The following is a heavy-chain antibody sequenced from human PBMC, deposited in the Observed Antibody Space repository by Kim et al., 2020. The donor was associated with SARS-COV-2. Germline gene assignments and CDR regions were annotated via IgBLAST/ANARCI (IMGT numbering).Heavy chain of an antibody. J-gene: IGHJ4*02. CDR1: GGSISSGGYY. D-gene: IGHD2-21*02. Sequence: SETLSLTCTVSGGSISSGGYYWSWIRQHPGKGLEWIGYIYYSGSTYYNPSLKSRVTISVDTSKNQFSLKLSSVTAADTAVYYCATEPRRRIVVVTAIQRGYFDYWGQGTLVTVSS. CDR2: IYYSGST. CDR3: ATEPRRRIVVVTAIQRGYFDY. V-gene: IGHV4-31*03.